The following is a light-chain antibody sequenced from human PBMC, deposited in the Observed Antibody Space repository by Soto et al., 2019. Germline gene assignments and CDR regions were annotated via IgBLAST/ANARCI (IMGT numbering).Light chain of an antibody. V-gene: IGKV1-9*01. CDR3: QKFNYYPLT. Sequence: DTQLTQSPSFLSASEGDRVTITCRASHDIHVFLAWYQHKPGKAPRLLIDSASTLQSGVPSRFSGSRSGTEFTLTISSLQPEDIATYYCQKFNYYPLTFGPGTKVDIK. CDR2: SAS. J-gene: IGKJ3*01. CDR1: HDIHVF.